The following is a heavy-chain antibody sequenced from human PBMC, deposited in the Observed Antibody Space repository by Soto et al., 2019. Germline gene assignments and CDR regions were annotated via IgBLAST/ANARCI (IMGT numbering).Heavy chain of an antibody. CDR2: VFHSGST. D-gene: IGHD3-3*01. CDR1: GGSISSNNW. Sequence: QVQLQESGPGLVKPSGTLSLTCVVSGGSISSNNWWSWVRQAPGKGLEWIGEVFHSGSTNYNPSLNSRATISIDTSNNQVSLKLTSVTAADTAVYYCARVIDGPTSLPSGLDYWGQGTLVTVSS. CDR3: ARVIDGPTSLPSGLDY. V-gene: IGHV4-4*02. J-gene: IGHJ4*02.